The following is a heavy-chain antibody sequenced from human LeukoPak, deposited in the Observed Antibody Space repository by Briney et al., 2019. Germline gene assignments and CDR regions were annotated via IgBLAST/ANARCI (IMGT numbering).Heavy chain of an antibody. J-gene: IGHJ6*03. CDR1: GFTFSSYA. CDR3: ARDLYWHYCGGDCYTGYYYYYMDV. D-gene: IGHD2-21*02. CDR2: ISGSGGST. Sequence: PGGSLRLSCAASGFTFSSYAMSWVHQAPGEGLEWVSAISGSGGSTYYADSVKGRFTISRDNAKNSLYLQMNSLRAEDTAVYYCARDLYWHYCGGDCYTGYYYYYMDVWGKGTTVTVSS. V-gene: IGHV3-23*01.